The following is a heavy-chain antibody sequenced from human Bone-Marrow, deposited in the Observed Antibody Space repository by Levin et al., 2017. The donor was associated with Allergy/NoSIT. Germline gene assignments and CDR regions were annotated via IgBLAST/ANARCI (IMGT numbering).Heavy chain of an antibody. CDR2: TSYNERNK. CDR3: ARDQGYLYHFDY. D-gene: IGHD2-15*01. CDR1: GFMFSTYA. Sequence: GGSLRLSCEVSGFMFSTYAMHWVRQAPGRGLEWVAVTSYNERNKSYADSVKDRFTISRDNSKNTLYLQMNSLRPEDTAVYYCARDQGYLYHFDYWGRGTLVTVSS. J-gene: IGHJ4*02. V-gene: IGHV3-30*04.